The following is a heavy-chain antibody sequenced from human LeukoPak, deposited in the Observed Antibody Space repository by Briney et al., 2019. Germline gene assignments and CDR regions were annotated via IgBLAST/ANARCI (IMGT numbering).Heavy chain of an antibody. V-gene: IGHV1-2*02. Sequence: ASVKVSCKASGNTFTGYYMHWVRQAPGQGLEWMGWINPNTGGTDTAQKFQGRVTMTRDTSISTAYMELSRLRSDDTAVYYCTRDRCTRTNCYEDYYYGMDVWGQGTTVTVSS. J-gene: IGHJ6*02. CDR3: TRDRCTRTNCYEDYYYGMDV. CDR2: INPNTGGT. D-gene: IGHD2-2*01. CDR1: GNTFTGYY.